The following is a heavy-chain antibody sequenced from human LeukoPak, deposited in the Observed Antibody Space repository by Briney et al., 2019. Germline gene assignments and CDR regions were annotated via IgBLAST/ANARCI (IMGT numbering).Heavy chain of an antibody. D-gene: IGHD5-12*01. J-gene: IGHJ4*02. CDR3: ARALGSVGYVYFDY. Sequence: SETLSLTCTVSGGSISRNYWSWIRKPPGKGLQWIGYIYYTGSVNYNPSLKSRVTISVDTSKNQFSLRLSSVTAADTAVYYCARALGSVGYVYFDYWGQGTLVTVSS. CDR1: GGSISRNY. CDR2: IYYTGSV. V-gene: IGHV4-59*01.